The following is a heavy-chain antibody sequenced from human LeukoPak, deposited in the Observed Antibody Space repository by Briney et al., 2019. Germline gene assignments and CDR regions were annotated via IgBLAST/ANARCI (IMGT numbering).Heavy chain of an antibody. D-gene: IGHD2-15*01. CDR2: ISYDGSNK. J-gene: IGHJ6*02. V-gene: IGHV3-30-3*01. CDR3: ARDGSDCSGGSCPLYYYYGMDV. Sequence: GGSLRLSCAASGFTFSSYAMHWVRQAPGKGLEWVAVISYDGSNKYYADSVKGRFTISRDNSKNTLYLQMNSLRAEDTAVYYCARDGSDCSGGSCPLYYYYGMDVWGQGTTVTVSS. CDR1: GFTFSSYA.